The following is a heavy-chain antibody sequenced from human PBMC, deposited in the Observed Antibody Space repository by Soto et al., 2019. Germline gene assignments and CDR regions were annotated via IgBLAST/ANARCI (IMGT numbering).Heavy chain of an antibody. J-gene: IGHJ4*02. CDR3: AKDEGSVARNLEY. CDR2: TNWNGDNI. D-gene: IGHD5-12*01. CDR1: GFSFNVYA. V-gene: IGHV3-9*01. Sequence: EVQLVESGGGLVQPGRSLRLSCAASGFSFNVYAMHWVRQIPGKGLEWVSGTNWNGDNIGYADSVKGRFTISRDNAQNSLYLQVHSLISEDTALYYCAKDEGSVARNLEYWGQGTLVTVSS.